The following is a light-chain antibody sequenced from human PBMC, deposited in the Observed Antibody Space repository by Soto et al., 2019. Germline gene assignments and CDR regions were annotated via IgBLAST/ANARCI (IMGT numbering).Light chain of an antibody. CDR1: SSDIGGYNY. Sequence: QSALTQPPSASGSPGQSVTISCTGTSSDIGGYNYVYWYQQHPGKAPKLMIYEVSKRPSGVPDRFSGSKSGNTASLTVSGLQAEDEADYYCSSFTTNYFYVFGPGTKLTVL. J-gene: IGLJ1*01. CDR2: EVS. V-gene: IGLV2-8*01. CDR3: SSFTTNYFYV.